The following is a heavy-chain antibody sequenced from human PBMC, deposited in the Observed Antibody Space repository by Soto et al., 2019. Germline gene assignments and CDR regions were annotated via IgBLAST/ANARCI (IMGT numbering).Heavy chain of an antibody. D-gene: IGHD3-16*01. CDR2: ISSSSSYT. CDR3: ARGGGGENWFDP. J-gene: IGHJ5*02. CDR1: GFTFSDYY. Sequence: QVQLVESGGGLVKPGGSLRLSCAASGFTFSDYYMSWIRQAPGKGLEWVSYISSSSSYTNYADSVKGRFTISRDNAKNSLYLKRNSLGAEDTAVYYCARGGGGENWFDPWGQGTLVTVSS. V-gene: IGHV3-11*05.